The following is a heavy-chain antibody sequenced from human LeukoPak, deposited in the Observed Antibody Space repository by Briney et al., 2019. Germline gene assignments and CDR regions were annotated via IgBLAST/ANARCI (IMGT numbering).Heavy chain of an antibody. V-gene: IGHV3-9*01. J-gene: IGHJ3*02. D-gene: IGHD3-22*01. Sequence: GGSLRLSCAASGFTFDDYAMPWVRQAPGKGLEWVSGISWNSGSIGYADSVKGRFTISRDNAKNSLYLQMNSLRAEDTALYYCAKDREYYYDSSGYRSAFDIWGQGTMVTVSS. CDR2: ISWNSGSI. CDR3: AKDREYYYDSSGYRSAFDI. CDR1: GFTFDDYA.